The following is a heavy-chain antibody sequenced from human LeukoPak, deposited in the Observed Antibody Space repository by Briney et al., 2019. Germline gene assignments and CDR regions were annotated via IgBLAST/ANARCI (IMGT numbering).Heavy chain of an antibody. J-gene: IGHJ5*02. CDR1: GFTFSSYA. V-gene: IGHV3-64D*06. CDR3: VKEDLLYSSGWYWFDP. D-gene: IGHD6-19*01. Sequence: GGSLRLSCSAPGFTFSSYAMHWVRQAPGKGLEYVSAISSNGGSTYYADSVKGRFTISRDNSKNTLYLQMSSLRAEDTAVYYCVKEDLLYSSGWYWFDPWGQGTLVTVSS. CDR2: ISSNGGST.